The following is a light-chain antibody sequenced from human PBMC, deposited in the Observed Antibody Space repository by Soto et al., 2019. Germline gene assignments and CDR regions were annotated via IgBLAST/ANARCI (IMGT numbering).Light chain of an antibody. CDR1: CRDIGAYDY. J-gene: IGLJ1*01. CDR3: SSYTTSYFYV. V-gene: IGLV2-14*01. Sequence: QSALTQPASVSGSPGQSITISCTGSCRDIGAYDYVSWYQQHPGKAPKLIIYGVKNRPSGVSNRFSASKSAFTASLTISGLQTEDEADYYCSSYTTSYFYVFGPGTKLTVL. CDR2: GVK.